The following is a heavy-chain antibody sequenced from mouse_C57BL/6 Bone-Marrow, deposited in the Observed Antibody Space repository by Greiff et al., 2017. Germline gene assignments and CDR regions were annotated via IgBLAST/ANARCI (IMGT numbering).Heavy chain of an antibody. V-gene: IGHV1-78*01. D-gene: IGHD2-1*01. CDR2: IYPCDGST. Sequence: QVQLQQSDAELVKPGASVKISCKVSGYTFTGHSIHWVKQRPGQGLEWIGYIYPCDGSTKYNEKFKGKATLTADKSSSTAYMQLNSLTSEDSAGYFCARAYGNYWLDYWGQGTLVTVSA. CDR1: GYTFTGHS. CDR3: ARAYGNYWLDY. J-gene: IGHJ3*01.